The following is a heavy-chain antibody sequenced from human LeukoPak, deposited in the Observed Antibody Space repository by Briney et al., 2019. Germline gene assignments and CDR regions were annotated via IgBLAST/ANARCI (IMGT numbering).Heavy chain of an antibody. CDR2: ISGSGGST. CDR1: GFTFSSYA. V-gene: IGHV3-23*01. J-gene: IGHJ4*02. Sequence: GGPLRLSCAASGFTFSSYAMSWVRQAPGKGREWVSAISGSGGSTYYADSVKGRFTISRDNSKNTLYLQMNSLRAEDTAVYYCAKVGGLLRFLEWLSNFDYWGQGTLVTVSS. D-gene: IGHD3-3*01. CDR3: AKVGGLLRFLEWLSNFDY.